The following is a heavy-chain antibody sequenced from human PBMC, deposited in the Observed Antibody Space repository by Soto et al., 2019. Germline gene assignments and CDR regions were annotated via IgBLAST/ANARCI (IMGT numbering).Heavy chain of an antibody. CDR1: GDTFTSYG. CDR2: ISAYNGNT. D-gene: IGHD4-17*01. Sequence: ASVKVSCKASGDTFTSYGISWVRQAPGQGLEWMGWISAYNGNTNYAQKLQGRVTMTTDTSTSTAYMELRSLRSDDTAVYYCARGSNDYGDYDWFDPWGQGTLVTVSS. V-gene: IGHV1-18*01. CDR3: ARGSNDYGDYDWFDP. J-gene: IGHJ5*02.